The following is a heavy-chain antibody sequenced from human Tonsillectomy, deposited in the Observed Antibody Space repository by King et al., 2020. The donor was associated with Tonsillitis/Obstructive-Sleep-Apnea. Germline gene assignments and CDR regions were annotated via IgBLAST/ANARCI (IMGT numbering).Heavy chain of an antibody. Sequence: QLQESGPGLVKPSETLSLTCTVSGSSISSGYYWGWIRQPPGKGLEWIGSIYHSGSTYYNPSLKSRVTISVDTSKNQFSLKLSSVTAADTAVYYCARGPYSDFWSGYHQYWGQGILVTVSS. CDR3: ARGPYSDFWSGYHQY. CDR2: IYHSGST. D-gene: IGHD3-3*01. V-gene: IGHV4-38-2*02. CDR1: GSSISSGYY. J-gene: IGHJ4*02.